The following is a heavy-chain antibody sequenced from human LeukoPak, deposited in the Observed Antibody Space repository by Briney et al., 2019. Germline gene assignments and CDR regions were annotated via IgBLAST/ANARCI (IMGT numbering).Heavy chain of an antibody. CDR2: ISYDGSNE. J-gene: IGHJ4*02. CDR3: AKSRIAAPYYFDY. CDR1: GFIFSSHG. V-gene: IGHV3-30*18. D-gene: IGHD6-6*01. Sequence: GGTLRLSCAASGFIFSSHGMNWVRQAPGKGLEWVAIISYDGSNEYYADSVKGRFTISRDNSKNTLYLQMNSLRAEDTAVYYCAKSRIAAPYYFDYWGQGTLVTVSS.